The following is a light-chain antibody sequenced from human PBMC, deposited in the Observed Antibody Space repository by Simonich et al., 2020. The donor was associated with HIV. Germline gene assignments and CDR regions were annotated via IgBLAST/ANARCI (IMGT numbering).Light chain of an antibody. V-gene: IGLV2-23*01. CDR2: EGS. Sequence: QSALTQPASVSGSPGQSITISCTGTTSDVGSYNLVSWYQQHPGKAPKLTIYEGSKRPSGVSDRFSGSKFGNTASLTISGLQAEDEADYYCCSYAGTSTVIFGGGTKLTVL. J-gene: IGLJ2*01. CDR1: TSDVGSYNL. CDR3: CSYAGTSTVI.